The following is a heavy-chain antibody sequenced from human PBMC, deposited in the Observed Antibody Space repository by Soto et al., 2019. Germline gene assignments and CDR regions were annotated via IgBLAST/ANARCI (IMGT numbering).Heavy chain of an antibody. CDR3: ARTSSWYRDFDY. J-gene: IGHJ4*02. CDR2: IYYSGST. CDR1: GGSISSYY. D-gene: IGHD6-13*01. V-gene: IGHV4-59*01. Sequence: SETLSLTSTVSGGSISSYYWSWIRQPPGKGLEWIGYIYYSGSTNYNPSLKSRVTISVDTSKNQFSLKLSSVTAADTAVYYCARTSSWYRDFDYWGQGTLVTVSS.